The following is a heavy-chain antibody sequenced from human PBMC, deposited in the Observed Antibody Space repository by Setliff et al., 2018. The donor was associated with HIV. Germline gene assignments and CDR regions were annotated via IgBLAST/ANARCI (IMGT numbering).Heavy chain of an antibody. D-gene: IGHD3-10*01. Sequence: KPSETLSLTCAVYGGSFSGYYWSWIRQPPGKGLEWLGHIYSGGSTNYNPSLKSRVTISVDTSKNQFSLKLYSVTAADTAVYYCARAYFGSGIYYWGQGTLVTVSS. CDR1: GGSFSGYY. J-gene: IGHJ4*02. V-gene: IGHV4-4*09. CDR2: IYSGGST. CDR3: ARAYFGSGIYY.